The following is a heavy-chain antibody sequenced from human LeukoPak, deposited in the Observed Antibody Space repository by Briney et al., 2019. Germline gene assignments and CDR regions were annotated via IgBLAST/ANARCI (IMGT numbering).Heavy chain of an antibody. V-gene: IGHV3-48*03. J-gene: IGHJ4*02. Sequence: GGSLRLSCSVSGFTFSTYVMNWVRQAPGKGLEWVSYISSSGSTVYYADSVKGRFTISRDNAKNSLYLQMNSLRAEDTAVYYCARDRRGDTMVRGVFDYWGQGTLVTVSS. CDR1: GFTFSTYV. CDR2: ISSSGSTV. CDR3: ARDRRGDTMVRGVFDY. D-gene: IGHD3-10*01.